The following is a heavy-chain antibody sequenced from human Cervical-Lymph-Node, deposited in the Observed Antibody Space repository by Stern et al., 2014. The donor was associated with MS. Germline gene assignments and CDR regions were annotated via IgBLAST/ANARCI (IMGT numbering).Heavy chain of an antibody. D-gene: IGHD3-16*01. CDR1: GG. CDR3: ARGGGDNWFDP. V-gene: IGHV1-69*06. Sequence: QMQLVQSGAEVKKPGSSVKVSCKASGGISWVRQAPGQGLEWMGGVIPFVGTSKYAQKFQGRGTITADKATTPAYFALHRLSVDDTAVYYCARGGGDNWFDPWGQGTLVTVSS. CDR2: VIPFVGTS. J-gene: IGHJ5*02.